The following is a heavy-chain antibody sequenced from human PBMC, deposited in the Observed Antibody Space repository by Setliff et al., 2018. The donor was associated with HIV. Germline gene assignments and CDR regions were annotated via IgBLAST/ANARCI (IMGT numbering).Heavy chain of an antibody. D-gene: IGHD3-3*01. CDR1: GGSFSGFY. Sequence: SETLSLTCAVYGGSFSGFYWSWIRQAPGKGLEWIGEINHSGKTNYNPSLKSRITLSVDASENQFALKLASVTAADTAVYYCARGFTIFGVGFSADPTGNWFDPWGQGTLVTVSS. CDR3: ARGFTIFGVGFSADPTGNWFDP. J-gene: IGHJ5*02. CDR2: INHSGKT. V-gene: IGHV4-34*01.